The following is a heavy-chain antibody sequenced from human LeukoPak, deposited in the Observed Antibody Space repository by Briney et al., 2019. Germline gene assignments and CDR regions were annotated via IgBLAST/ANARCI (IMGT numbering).Heavy chain of an antibody. CDR3: ARDNKWELFALDY. D-gene: IGHD1-26*01. J-gene: IGHJ4*02. Sequence: GASVKVSCKASGYTFGTHWMHWVRQAPGQGLEWMGGIIPIFGTPKYAQKYQGRVTVTADESTSTAYMELSSLTSEDTAVYYCARDNKWELFALDYWGQGTLVTVSS. CDR2: IIPIFGTP. CDR1: GYTFGTHW. V-gene: IGHV1-69*13.